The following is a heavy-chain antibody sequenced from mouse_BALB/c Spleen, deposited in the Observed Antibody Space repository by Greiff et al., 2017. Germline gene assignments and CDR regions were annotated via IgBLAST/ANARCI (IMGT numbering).Heavy chain of an antibody. CDR1: GFSLSTYGIG. Sequence: KESGPGILQPSQTLSLTCSFSGFSLSTYGIGVGWIRQPSGKGLEWLVHIWWNDNKYYNTALKSRLTISKDTSNNQVFLKIASVDTADTATDYCARMTTVVATKGAMDYWGQGTSVTVSS. CDR3: ARMTTVVATKGAMDY. J-gene: IGHJ4*01. V-gene: IGHV8-11*01. CDR2: IWWNDNK. D-gene: IGHD1-1*01.